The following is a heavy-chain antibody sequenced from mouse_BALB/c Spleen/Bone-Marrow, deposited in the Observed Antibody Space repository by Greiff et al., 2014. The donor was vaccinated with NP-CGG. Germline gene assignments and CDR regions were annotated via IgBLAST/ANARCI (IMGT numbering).Heavy chain of an antibody. Sequence: SGAELVRPGVSVKISCKGSGYTFTDYALHWVKQSHAKSLEWIGIISTYYGDASYNQKFKGKATMTVDKSSSTAYMGLARLTSEDSAIYYCARVSYDYFDYWGQGTTLTVSS. D-gene: IGHD1-1*01. CDR1: GYTFTDYA. V-gene: IGHV1S137*01. J-gene: IGHJ2*01. CDR3: ARVSYDYFDY. CDR2: ISTYYGDA.